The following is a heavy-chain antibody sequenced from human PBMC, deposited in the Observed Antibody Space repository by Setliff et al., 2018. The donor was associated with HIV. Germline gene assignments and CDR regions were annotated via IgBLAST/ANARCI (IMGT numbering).Heavy chain of an antibody. Sequence: LSLSCAASGFTFSSFNMNWVRQAPGKGLEWVSYISSSTSTIYYGDSMKGRITISRDNSKNTLYLQMNSLRAEDAAVYYCARGASSSWYYFDYWGQGALVTVSS. V-gene: IGHV3-48*01. J-gene: IGHJ4*02. CDR2: ISSSTSTI. CDR1: GFTFSSFN. CDR3: ARGASSSWYYFDY. D-gene: IGHD6-13*01.